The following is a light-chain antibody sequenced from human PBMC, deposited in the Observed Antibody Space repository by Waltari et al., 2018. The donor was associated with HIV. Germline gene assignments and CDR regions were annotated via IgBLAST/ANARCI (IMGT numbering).Light chain of an antibody. Sequence: QSALTQPRSVSGSPGQSVTISCTGSSSDVGGYNYVSWYQQHPTKAPKLIIYDVSERPSGVPDRFSGSKSGNRASLTISWLQAEDEADYYCYSYAGSLLFGGGTKLTVL. J-gene: IGLJ2*01. CDR2: DVS. CDR3: YSYAGSLL. CDR1: SSDVGGYNY. V-gene: IGLV2-11*01.